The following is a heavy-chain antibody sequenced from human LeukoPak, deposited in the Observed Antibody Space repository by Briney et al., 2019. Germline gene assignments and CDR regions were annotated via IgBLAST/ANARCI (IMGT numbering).Heavy chain of an antibody. CDR2: INTNTGNP. J-gene: IGHJ3*02. Sequence: SSVKVSCKASGGTFSSYAISWVRQAPGQGLEWMGWINTNTGNPTYAQGFTGRFVFSLDTSVSTAYLQISSLKAEDTAVYYCASLAWGPTVPNRAFDIWGQGTMVTVSS. V-gene: IGHV7-4-1*02. CDR1: GGTFSSYA. CDR3: ASLAWGPTVPNRAFDI. D-gene: IGHD4-17*01.